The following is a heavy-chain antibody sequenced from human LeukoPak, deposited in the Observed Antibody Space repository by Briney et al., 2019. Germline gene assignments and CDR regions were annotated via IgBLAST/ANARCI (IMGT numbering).Heavy chain of an antibody. CDR1: GCTFSSYE. J-gene: IGHJ6*04. V-gene: IGHV3-48*03. Sequence: GGSLRLSCAASGCTFSSYEMNWVRQAPGKGLEWVSYISSSGSTIYYADSVKGRFTISRDNAKNSLYLQMNSLRAEDTAVYYCAELGITMIGGVWGKGTTVTVSS. D-gene: IGHD3-10*02. CDR2: ISSSGSTI. CDR3: AELGITMIGGV.